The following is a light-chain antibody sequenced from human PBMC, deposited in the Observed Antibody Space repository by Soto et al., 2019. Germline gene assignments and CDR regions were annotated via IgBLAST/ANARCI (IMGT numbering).Light chain of an antibody. V-gene: IGLV1-40*01. J-gene: IGLJ3*02. CDR1: SSNIGAGYD. CDR3: QSFDNSVSGSGV. CDR2: GNS. Sequence: QAVVTQPPSVSGAPGQRVTISCTGSSSNIGAGYDVHWYQQLPGTAPKLLIYGNSNRPSGVPDRFSGSKSGTSASLAITGLQAEDEADYYCQSFDNSVSGSGVFGGGTKLTVL.